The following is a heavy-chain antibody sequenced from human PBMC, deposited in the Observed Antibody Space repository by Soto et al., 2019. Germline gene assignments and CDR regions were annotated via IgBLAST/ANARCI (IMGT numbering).Heavy chain of an antibody. J-gene: IGHJ6*04. V-gene: IGHV1-46*03. D-gene: IGHD5-18*01. Sequence: QVQLVQSEAEVQRPGASVKVSCKASGYTFASHSIHWVRQAPGQGLEWMGIINPGDGTATYARKFQGRVTMARDTSTSTDYMELSSLPSEDPAMSYCARDPSPTLLVPAAISQGFTHYSYNIDLGGEATTGTVSS. CDR1: GYTFASHS. CDR2: INPGDGTA. CDR3: ARDPSPTLLVPAAISQGFTHYSYNIDL.